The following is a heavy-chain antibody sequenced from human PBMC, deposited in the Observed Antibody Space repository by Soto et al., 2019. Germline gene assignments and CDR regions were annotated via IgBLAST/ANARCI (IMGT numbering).Heavy chain of an antibody. V-gene: IGHV3-30*18. CDR2: ISYDGSNK. J-gene: IGHJ4*02. CDR3: AKEYSGYDHFDY. D-gene: IGHD5-12*01. CDR1: GFTFSSYD. Sequence: QVQLVESGGGVVQPGRSLRLSCAASGFTFSSYDMHWVRQAPGKGLEWVAVISYDGSNKYYADSVKGRFTISRDNSKNTQYLQMNSLRAEDTAVYYCAKEYSGYDHFDYWGQGTLVTVSS.